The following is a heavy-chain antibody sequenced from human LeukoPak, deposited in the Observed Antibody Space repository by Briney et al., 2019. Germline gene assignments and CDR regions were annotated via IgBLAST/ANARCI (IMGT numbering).Heavy chain of an antibody. V-gene: IGHV4-34*01. D-gene: IGHD3-3*01. Sequence: PSETLSLTCAVYGGSFSGYYWSWIRQPPGKGLEWIGEINHSGSTNYNPSLKSRVTISVDTSKNQFSLKLSSVTAADTAVYYCAKAPRAITIFGVAGHYYYYGMDVWGQGTTVTVSS. CDR3: AKAPRAITIFGVAGHYYYYGMDV. CDR1: GGSFSGYY. J-gene: IGHJ6*02. CDR2: INHSGST.